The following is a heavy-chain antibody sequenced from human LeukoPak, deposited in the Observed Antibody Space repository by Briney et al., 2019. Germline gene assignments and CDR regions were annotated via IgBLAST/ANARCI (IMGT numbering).Heavy chain of an antibody. CDR2: IYSGGST. CDR1: GFTVSSNY. V-gene: IGHV3-66*01. D-gene: IGHD2-2*01. Sequence: PGGSLRLSCAASGFTVSSNYMSWVRQAPGKGLEWVSVIYSGGSTYYADSVKGRFTISRDNSKNTLYLQMNSLRAEDTAVYYCARDGWDIVVVPAAMGGFCDYWGQGTLATVSS. CDR3: ARDGWDIVVVPAAMGGFCDY. J-gene: IGHJ4*02.